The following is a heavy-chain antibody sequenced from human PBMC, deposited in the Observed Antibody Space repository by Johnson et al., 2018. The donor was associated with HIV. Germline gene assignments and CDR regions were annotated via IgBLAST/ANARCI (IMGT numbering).Heavy chain of an antibody. CDR2: ISTGGDT. J-gene: IGHJ3*02. CDR1: GITVTHNY. CDR3: AKGRWELLAGAFDI. D-gene: IGHD1-26*01. Sequence: VQLVESGGGVVQPGRSLKLSCAATGITVTHNYMSWVRQAPGKGLEWLTVISTGGDTYDADSVKGRFTLSRDNSKNTLYVQMNSLRAEDTAAYYCAKGRWELLAGAFDIWGQGTTVTVSS. V-gene: IGHV3-66*01.